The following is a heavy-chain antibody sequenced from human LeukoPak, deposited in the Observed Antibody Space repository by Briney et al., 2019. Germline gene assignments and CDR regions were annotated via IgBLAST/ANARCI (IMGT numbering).Heavy chain of an antibody. V-gene: IGHV3-23*01. D-gene: IGHD3-10*01. CDR2: ISGGGDII. J-gene: IGHJ6*03. CDR3: ARVIAARERAWFGELRLYYYSYIDV. Sequence: GGSLRLSCAASGFPFRDFGLSWVRQAPGKGLEWVSGISGGGDIIYYADSVKGRFTISRDNSKNTLYLQMNSLRAEDTAVYYCARVIAARERAWFGELRLYYYSYIDVWGKGTTVTISS. CDR1: GFPFRDFG.